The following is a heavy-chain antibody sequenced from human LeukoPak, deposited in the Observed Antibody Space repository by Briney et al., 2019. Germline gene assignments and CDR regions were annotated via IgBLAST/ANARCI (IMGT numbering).Heavy chain of an antibody. CDR1: GFTFDDYA. CDR2: ISWNSGSI. D-gene: IGHD2-2*01. V-gene: IGHV3-9*01. CDR3: AKATGRLPAPATFDY. J-gene: IGHJ4*02. Sequence: PGGSLRLSCAASGFTFDDYAMHWVRQAPGKGLEWVSGISWNSGSIGYADSVKGRFTISRDNAKNFLYLQMNSLRAEDTALYYCAKATGRLPAPATFDYWGQGTLVTVSS.